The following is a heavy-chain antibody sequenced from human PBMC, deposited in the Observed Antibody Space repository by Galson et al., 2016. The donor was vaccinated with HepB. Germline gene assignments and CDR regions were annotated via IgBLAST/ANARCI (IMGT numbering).Heavy chain of an antibody. CDR3: ALDPEVSGNFDWFDP. D-gene: IGHD3-10*01. Sequence: PALVKPTQTLTLTCTFSGFSLSTKGVGVAWIRQPPGKALEWLALVYWDDEKRYNPSLQSRITITKDTSKNRVVLTLANMDPVDTATYYCALDPEVSGNFDWFDPWGRGILVTVSS. J-gene: IGHJ5*02. V-gene: IGHV2-5*02. CDR2: VYWDDEK. CDR1: GFSLSTKGVG.